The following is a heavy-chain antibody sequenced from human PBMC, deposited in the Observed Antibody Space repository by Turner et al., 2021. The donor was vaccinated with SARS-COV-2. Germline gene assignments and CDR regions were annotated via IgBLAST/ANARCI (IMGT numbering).Heavy chain of an antibody. Sequence: EVQLVESGRGLGPPGGALRLSCSASGFTFSSYVKPWVRQAPGKGLEYVSAISSNGRSTYFADSVKGRFTISRDNSKNTLYLQMSSLRAEDTAVYYCVKGSYWGQGTLVTVSS. CDR3: VKGSY. J-gene: IGHJ4*02. V-gene: IGHV3-64D*06. CDR1: GFTFSSYV. CDR2: ISSNGRST.